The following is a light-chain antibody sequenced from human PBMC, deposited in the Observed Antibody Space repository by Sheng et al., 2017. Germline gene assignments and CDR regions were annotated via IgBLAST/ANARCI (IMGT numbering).Light chain of an antibody. CDR2: GAS. CDR3: QQFGSLVSLT. V-gene: IGKV3-20*01. J-gene: IGKJ4*01. CDR1: QSVSSNY. Sequence: EIVLTQSPGTLSLSPGERATLSCRASQSVSSNYLAWYQQQPGQAPRLLIFGASSRATGIPDRFSGSGSGPDFSLTISRLEPEDFAVYYCQQFGSLVSLTFGGGTKVEIK.